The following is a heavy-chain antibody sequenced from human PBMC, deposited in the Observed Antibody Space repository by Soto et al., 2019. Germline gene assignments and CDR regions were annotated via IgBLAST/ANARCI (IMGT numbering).Heavy chain of an antibody. CDR3: ARAVVHLAEGVAFDI. D-gene: IGHD3-16*01. CDR1: GFTFSSYA. Sequence: QVQLVESGGGVVQPGRSLRLSCAASGFTFSSYAMHWVRQAPGKGLEWVAVISYDGSNKYYADSVKGRFTISRDNSKNTPNLQMNSMRADDTAVYYCARAVVHLAEGVAFDIWGQGKMVTVSS. V-gene: IGHV3-30-3*01. CDR2: ISYDGSNK. J-gene: IGHJ3*02.